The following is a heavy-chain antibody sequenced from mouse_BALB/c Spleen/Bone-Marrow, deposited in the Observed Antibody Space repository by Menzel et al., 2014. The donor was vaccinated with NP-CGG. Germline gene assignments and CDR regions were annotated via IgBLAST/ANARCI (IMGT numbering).Heavy chain of an antibody. Sequence: EVQLQQSGPELVKPGASVRISCKTSGYTFTEYTIHWVKQSHGKSLEWIGVINPNNGGTNYNQKFKGKATLTVEKSSTTAYMELRSLTSDDSAVYYCARVRGAYWGQGTLVTVSA. V-gene: IGHV1-18*01. CDR2: INPNNGGT. CDR3: ARVRGAY. CDR1: GYTFTEYT. J-gene: IGHJ3*01. D-gene: IGHD2-14*01.